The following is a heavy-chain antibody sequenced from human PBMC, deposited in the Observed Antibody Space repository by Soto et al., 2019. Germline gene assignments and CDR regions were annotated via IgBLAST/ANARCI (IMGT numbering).Heavy chain of an antibody. Sequence: SETLSLTCAVSGGSISSGGYSWSWIRQPPGKGLEWIGYIYHSGSTYYNPSLKSRVTISVDTSKNQFSLKLSSVTAADTAVYYCARYNWNYRGNFDLWGQGILVTVSP. D-gene: IGHD1-7*01. CDR1: GGSISSGGYS. CDR2: IYHSGST. J-gene: IGHJ4*02. CDR3: ARYNWNYRGNFDL. V-gene: IGHV4-30-2*05.